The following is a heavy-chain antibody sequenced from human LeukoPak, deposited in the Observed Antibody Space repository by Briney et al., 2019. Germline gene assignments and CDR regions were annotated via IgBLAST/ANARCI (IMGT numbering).Heavy chain of an antibody. D-gene: IGHD3-16*01. V-gene: IGHV3-NL1*01. CDR1: GFTFSSYG. Sequence: GGSLRLSCAASGFTFSSYGMHWVRQAPGKGLEWVSVIYSGGSTYYADSVKGRFTISRDNSKNTLYLQMNSLRAEDTAVYYCASSGLRLGELDYWGQGTLVTVSS. J-gene: IGHJ4*02. CDR3: ASSGLRLGELDY. CDR2: IYSGGST.